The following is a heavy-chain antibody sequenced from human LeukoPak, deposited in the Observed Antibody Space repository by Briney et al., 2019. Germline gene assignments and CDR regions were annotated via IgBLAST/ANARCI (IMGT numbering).Heavy chain of an antibody. V-gene: IGHV3-49*04. CDR1: GFNFGEFV. CDR2: IRDKANGGTT. J-gene: IGHJ4*02. Sequence: GGSLRLSCATSGFNFGEFVVSWVRQAPGTGLEWVGFIRDKANGGTTEYAASVEGRFMIARDDSKGLAYLEMNSLKVDDTGTYYCSRGFAADLGQGALVTVSS. D-gene: IGHD2-15*01. CDR3: SRGFAAD.